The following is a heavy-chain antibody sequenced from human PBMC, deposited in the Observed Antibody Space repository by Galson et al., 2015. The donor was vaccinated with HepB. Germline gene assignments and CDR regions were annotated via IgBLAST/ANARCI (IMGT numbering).Heavy chain of an antibody. CDR3: ARVTYYDIWSGSRYYFDY. Sequence: SLRLSCAASGFTFSSYAMNWVRQAPGEGLEWVSAMSGRGDIYYADSVKGRFTISRDNSKNTLYLQMSSLRADDTAIYYCARVTYYDIWSGSRYYFDYWGQGTLVTVSS. D-gene: IGHD3-3*01. V-gene: IGHV3-23*01. CDR1: GFTFSSYA. CDR2: MSGRGDI. J-gene: IGHJ4*02.